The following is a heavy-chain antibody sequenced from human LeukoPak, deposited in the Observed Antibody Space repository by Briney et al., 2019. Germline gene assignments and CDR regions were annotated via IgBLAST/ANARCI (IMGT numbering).Heavy chain of an antibody. CDR3: ARGKGYCSGGSCYSHYRGFYYFDY. V-gene: IGHV1-18*01. D-gene: IGHD2-15*01. CDR2: ISAYNGNT. Sequence: ASVKVSCKASGYTFTSYGISWVRQAPGQGLEWMGWISAYNGNTNYAQKLQGRVTMTTDTSTSTAYMELRSLRSDDTAVYYCARGKGYCSGGSCYSHYRGFYYFDYWGQGTLVTVSS. CDR1: GYTFTSYG. J-gene: IGHJ4*02.